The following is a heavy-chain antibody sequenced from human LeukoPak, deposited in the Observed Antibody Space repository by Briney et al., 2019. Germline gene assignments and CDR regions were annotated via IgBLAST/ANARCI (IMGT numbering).Heavy chain of an antibody. CDR3: ARGRYSAGDNWFDP. CDR2: IHYTGST. J-gene: IGHJ5*02. Sequence: AETLSLACTVSGGSITSSYWSWIRQSPGKGLEWIGYIHYTGSTNYNPSLKSRVTMLIDTSKNQFSLKLSSATAADTAVYYCARGRYSAGDNWFDPWGRGTLVTVSS. D-gene: IGHD3-9*01. V-gene: IGHV4-59*01. CDR1: GGSITSSY.